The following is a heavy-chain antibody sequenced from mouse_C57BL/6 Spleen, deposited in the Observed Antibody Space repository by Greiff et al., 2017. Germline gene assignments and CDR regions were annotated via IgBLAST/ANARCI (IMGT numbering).Heavy chain of an antibody. CDR1: GYAFSSSW. D-gene: IGHD1-1*01. V-gene: IGHV1-82*01. J-gene: IGHJ2*01. Sequence: QVQLQQSGPELVKPGASVKISCKASGYAFSSSWMNWVKQRPGKGLEWIGRIYPGDGDTNYNGKFKGKATLTADESSSTAYMQLSSLTSEDSAVYFCARSGYYGSSYFDYWGQGTTLTVSS. CDR2: IYPGDGDT. CDR3: ARSGYYGSSYFDY.